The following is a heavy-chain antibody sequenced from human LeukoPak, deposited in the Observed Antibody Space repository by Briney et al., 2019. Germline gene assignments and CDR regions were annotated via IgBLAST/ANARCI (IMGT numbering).Heavy chain of an antibody. CDR2: IRYDGSNK. J-gene: IGHJ4*02. CDR1: GFTFSSYG. Sequence: PGGSLRLSCAASGFTFSSYGMHWVRQAPGKGLEWVAFIRYDGSNKYYADSVKGRFTISRDNSKNTLYLQMNSLRAEDTAVYYCASLGLEYSSSSHLEGFDYWGQGTLVTVSS. D-gene: IGHD6-6*01. V-gene: IGHV3-30*02. CDR3: ASLGLEYSSSSHLEGFDY.